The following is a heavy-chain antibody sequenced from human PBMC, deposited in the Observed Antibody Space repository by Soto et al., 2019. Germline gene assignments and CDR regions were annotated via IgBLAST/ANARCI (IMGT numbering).Heavy chain of an antibody. J-gene: IGHJ4*02. CDR1: GFPFSLYA. Sequence: HPGGSLRLSCTASGFPFSLYAMNWVRQAPGKGLEWVSGISSSTSLPRTWYADSVRGRFTISRDNSRSTLYLQMTTLRAEDTALYYCAKEHYSQGPITSFDSWGQGTLVTVSS. V-gene: IGHV3-23*01. CDR3: AKEHYSQGPITSFDS. D-gene: IGHD4-4*01. CDR2: ISSSTSLPRT.